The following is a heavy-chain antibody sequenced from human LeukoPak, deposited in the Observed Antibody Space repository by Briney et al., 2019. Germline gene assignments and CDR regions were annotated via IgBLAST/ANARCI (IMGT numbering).Heavy chain of an antibody. V-gene: IGHV1-69*06. Sequence: VASVKVSCKASGGTFSSYSISWVRQAPGQGLEWMGRIIPIFGTANYAQKFQGRVTITADKSTSTAYMELTSRKSDDTAVYYCASNFVDTAMATDYWGQGTLVTVSS. J-gene: IGHJ4*02. D-gene: IGHD5-18*01. CDR2: IIPIFGTA. CDR1: GGTFSSYS. CDR3: ASNFVDTAMATDY.